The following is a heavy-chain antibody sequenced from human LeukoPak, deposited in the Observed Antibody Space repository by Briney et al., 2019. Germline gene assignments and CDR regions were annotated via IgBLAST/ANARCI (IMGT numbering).Heavy chain of an antibody. V-gene: IGHV1-2*02. J-gene: IGHJ4*02. CDR2: INPNSGGT. CDR3: ASVEMATIGFEH. Sequence: ASVKVSCKASGYTFTGYYMHWVRQAPGQGLEWMGWINPNSGGTYYAQKFQGRVTMTRDTSISTAYMELSSLRSDDTAVYFCASVEMATIGFEHWGQGTLVTVSS. D-gene: IGHD5-24*01. CDR1: GYTFTGYY.